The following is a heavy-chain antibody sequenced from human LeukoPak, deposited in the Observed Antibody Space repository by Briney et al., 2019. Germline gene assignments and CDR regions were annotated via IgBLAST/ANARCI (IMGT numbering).Heavy chain of an antibody. CDR2: INHSGST. CDR3: ARGEVTMVRGVICPSYYYYGMDV. J-gene: IGHJ6*02. V-gene: IGHV4-34*01. CDR1: GGSFSDYY. Sequence: SETLSLTCAVYGGSFSDYYWNWIRQPPGKGLEWIGEINHSGSTNYNPSLKSRVTISGDTSKNQFSLKLSSVTAADTAVYYCARGEVTMVRGVICPSYYYYGMDVWGQGTTVTVS. D-gene: IGHD3-10*01.